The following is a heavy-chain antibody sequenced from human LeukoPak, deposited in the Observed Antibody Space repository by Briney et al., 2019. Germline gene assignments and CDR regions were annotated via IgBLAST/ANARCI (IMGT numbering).Heavy chain of an antibody. V-gene: IGHV4-39*01. CDR2: IYYSGDT. D-gene: IGHD6-19*01. CDR3: ARHQWHYYYYMGV. CDR1: GGSISSSSCY. Sequence: KPSETLSLTCTVSGGSISSSSCYWGWIRQPPGKGLEWIGSIYYSGDTYYNPSLKSRRVTISVDTSKNQFSLRLSSVTAADTAVYYCARHQWHYYYYMGVWGKGSTVTVSS. J-gene: IGHJ6*03.